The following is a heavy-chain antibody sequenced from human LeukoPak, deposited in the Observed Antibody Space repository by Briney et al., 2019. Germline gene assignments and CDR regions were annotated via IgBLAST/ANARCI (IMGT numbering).Heavy chain of an antibody. Sequence: GGSLRLSCAASGFTFDDYGMSWVRQAPGKGLEWVSGINWNGASTGYGDSVKGRFTISRDNAKNSLYLQMNSLRADDTALYLCARVSGGSYYGDFDYWGQGTLITVSS. D-gene: IGHD1-26*01. CDR2: INWNGAST. CDR1: GFTFDDYG. V-gene: IGHV3-20*01. CDR3: ARVSGGSYYGDFDY. J-gene: IGHJ4*02.